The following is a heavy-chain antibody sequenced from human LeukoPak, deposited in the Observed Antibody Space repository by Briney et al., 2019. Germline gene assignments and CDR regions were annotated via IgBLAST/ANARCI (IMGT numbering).Heavy chain of an antibody. CDR3: ARDLRLTYYYYMDV. CDR1: GFTFDDYG. Sequence: GGPLRLSCAASGFTFDDYGMSWVRQAPGKGLEWVSAINWNGGSTGYADSVKGRFTISRDNAKNSLYLQMNSLRAEDTALYYCARDLRLTYYYYMDVWGKGTTLTVSS. CDR2: INWNGGST. J-gene: IGHJ6*03. V-gene: IGHV3-20*04. D-gene: IGHD3-16*01.